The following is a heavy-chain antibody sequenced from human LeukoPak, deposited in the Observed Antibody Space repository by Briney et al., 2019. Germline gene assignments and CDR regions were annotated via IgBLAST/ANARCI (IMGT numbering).Heavy chain of an antibody. D-gene: IGHD3-22*01. Sequence: GGSLRLSCAASEFTFSTYAMHWVRQAPGKGLEWVAVISYDGSNKYYADSVKGRFTISRDNSKSTLYLQMNNLRADDTAVYSCARDRAGYYDSSGPLDYWGQGTPVTVSS. V-gene: IGHV3-30-3*01. J-gene: IGHJ4*02. CDR1: EFTFSTYA. CDR3: ARDRAGYYDSSGPLDY. CDR2: ISYDGSNK.